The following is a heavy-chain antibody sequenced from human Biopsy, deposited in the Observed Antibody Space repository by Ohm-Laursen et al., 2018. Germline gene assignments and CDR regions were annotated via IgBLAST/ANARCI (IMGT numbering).Heavy chain of an antibody. V-gene: IGHV3-21*01. J-gene: IGHJ6*02. Sequence: GSLRFSCAASGFTFSSYSMNWVRQAPGKGLEWISYISETSSHIYDADSVKGRFTVARDNAKNSLYLQLNSLRAEDTAVYYCARDSRRTAREGGMDVWGQGTTVTVSS. CDR3: ARDSRRTAREGGMDV. D-gene: IGHD6-6*01. CDR1: GFTFSSYS. CDR2: ISETSSHI.